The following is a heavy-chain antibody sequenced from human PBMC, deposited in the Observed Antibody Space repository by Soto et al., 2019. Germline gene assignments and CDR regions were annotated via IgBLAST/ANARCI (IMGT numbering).Heavy chain of an antibody. D-gene: IGHD1-1*01. CDR2: ISAYNGNT. V-gene: IGHV1-18*01. CDR3: ASLPTTGSYYFDY. J-gene: IGHJ4*02. CDR1: GYTFTSYG. Sequence: ASVKVSCKASGYTFTSYGISWVRQAPGQGLEWMGWISAYNGNTNYAQKLQGRVTMTTDTSISTAYLQWSSLKASDTAMYYCASLPTTGSYYFDYWGQGTLVTVSS.